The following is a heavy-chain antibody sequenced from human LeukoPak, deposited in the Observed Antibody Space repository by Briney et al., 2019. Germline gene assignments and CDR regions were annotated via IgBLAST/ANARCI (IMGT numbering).Heavy chain of an antibody. CDR3: ARGGPRIAAAGTDNWFDP. CDR1: GYTFTGYY. Sequence: ASVKVSCKASGYTFTGYYMHWVRQAPGQGLEWMGWINPNSGGTNYAQKFQGRVTMTRDTSISTAYMELSRLRSDDTAVYYCARGGPRIAAAGTDNWFDPWGQGTLVTVSS. J-gene: IGHJ5*02. D-gene: IGHD6-13*01. CDR2: INPNSGGT. V-gene: IGHV1-2*02.